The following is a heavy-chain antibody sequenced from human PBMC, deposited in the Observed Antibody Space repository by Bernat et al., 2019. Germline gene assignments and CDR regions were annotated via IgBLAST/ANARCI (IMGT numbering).Heavy chain of an antibody. J-gene: IGHJ6*02. V-gene: IGHV1-69*01. Sequence: QVQLVQSGAEVKKPGSSVKVSCKASGGTFSSYAISWVRQAPGQGLEWMGGIIPIFGTANYAQKFQGRVTITADESTSTAYMELSSLRSEDTAVYYCARGVKGDRRNPDYYYYYGMDVWGQGTTVTVSS. CDR1: GGTFSSYA. CDR2: IIPIFGTA. CDR3: ARGVKGDRRNPDYYYYYGMDV. D-gene: IGHD2-21*01.